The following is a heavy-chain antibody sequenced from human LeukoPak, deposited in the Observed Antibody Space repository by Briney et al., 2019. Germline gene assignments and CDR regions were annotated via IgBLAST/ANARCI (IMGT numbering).Heavy chain of an antibody. V-gene: IGHV3-23*01. D-gene: IGHD4-17*01. Sequence: GGSLRLSCAASRFTFSSYAMSWVRQAPGKGLEWVSAISGSGGSTYYADSVKGRFTISRDNSKNTLYLQMNSLRAEDTAVYYCARGDYYYFDYWGQGTLVTVSS. CDR3: ARGDYYYFDY. CDR1: RFTFSSYA. J-gene: IGHJ4*02. CDR2: ISGSGGST.